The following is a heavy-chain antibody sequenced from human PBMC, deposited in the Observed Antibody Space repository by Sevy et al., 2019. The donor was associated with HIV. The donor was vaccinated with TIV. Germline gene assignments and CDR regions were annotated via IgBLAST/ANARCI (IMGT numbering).Heavy chain of an antibody. D-gene: IGHD3-10*01. CDR2: VWYDGINK. CDR3: ARDTFLPIMVSMVRGALSYYFDS. CDR1: GFTFSSYG. V-gene: IGHV3-33*01. J-gene: IGHJ4*02. Sequence: GGSLRLSCTASGFTFSSYGMHWVRQAPGKGLEWVAVVWYDGINKYYGDSVKGRFTISRDNSKNTLYLQMNSLRAENTAVYYCARDTFLPIMVSMVRGALSYYFDSWGQGTLVTVSS.